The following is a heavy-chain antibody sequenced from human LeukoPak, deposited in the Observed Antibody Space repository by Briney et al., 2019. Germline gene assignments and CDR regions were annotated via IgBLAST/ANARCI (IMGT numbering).Heavy chain of an antibody. D-gene: IGHD6-13*01. CDR1: GGTFSSYA. J-gene: IGHJ5*02. CDR3: AREGYSSSWSYNWFDP. CDR2: IIPIFGTA. Sequence: SVTVSCKASGGTFSSYAISWVRQAPGQELEWMGGIIPIFGTANYAQKFQGRVTITADESTSTAYMELSSLRSEDTAVYYCAREGYSSSWSYNWFDPWGQGTLVTVSS. V-gene: IGHV1-69*13.